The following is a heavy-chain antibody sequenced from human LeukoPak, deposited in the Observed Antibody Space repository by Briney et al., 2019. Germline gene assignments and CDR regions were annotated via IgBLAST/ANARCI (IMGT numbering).Heavy chain of an antibody. Sequence: GGSLRLSCATSGFTFSTYGMHWVRQAPGKGLEWVAFIRYDGSNKYYADSVKGRFTISRDNSKNTLYLQMNSLRAEDTAVYYCATILKREFPWVDNWGQGTLVTVSS. CDR3: ATILKREFPWVDN. CDR1: GFTFSTYG. V-gene: IGHV3-30*02. D-gene: IGHD2-21*01. J-gene: IGHJ4*02. CDR2: IRYDGSNK.